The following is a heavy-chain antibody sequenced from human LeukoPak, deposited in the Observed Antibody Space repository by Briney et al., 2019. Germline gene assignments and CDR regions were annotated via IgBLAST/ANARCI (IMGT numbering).Heavy chain of an antibody. CDR3: ARAEVPMVRGVKPFDY. CDR2: IIPIFGTA. CDR1: GYTFTSYG. D-gene: IGHD3-10*01. J-gene: IGHJ4*02. Sequence: SVTVSCKASGYTFTSYGISWVRQAPGQGLEWMGGIIPIFGTANYAQKFQGRGTITTDESTSTDYMELSSLRSEDTAVYYCARAEVPMVRGVKPFDYWGQGTLVTVSS. V-gene: IGHV1-69*05.